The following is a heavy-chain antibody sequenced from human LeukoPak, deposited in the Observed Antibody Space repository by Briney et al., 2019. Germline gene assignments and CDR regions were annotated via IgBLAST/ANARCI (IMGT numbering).Heavy chain of an antibody. CDR1: GYTFTSYG. D-gene: IGHD1-26*01. Sequence: ASVKVSCKASGYTFTSYGINWVRQAPGQGLEWMGWISAYNGNTNYAQKLQGRVTMATDTSTSTAYMELRSLRSDDTAVYYCARGIVGATILRDFDYWGQGTLVTVSS. J-gene: IGHJ4*02. CDR2: ISAYNGNT. V-gene: IGHV1-18*01. CDR3: ARGIVGATILRDFDY.